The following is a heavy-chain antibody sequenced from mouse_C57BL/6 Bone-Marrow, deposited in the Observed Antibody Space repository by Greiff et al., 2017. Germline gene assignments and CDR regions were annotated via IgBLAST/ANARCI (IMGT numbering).Heavy chain of an antibody. CDR1: GFTFSSYA. J-gene: IGHJ4*01. CDR3: TREGNSNPYAMDY. V-gene: IGHV5-9-1*02. Sequence: EVKLMESGEGLVKPGGSLKLSCAASGFTFSSYAMSWVRQTPEKRLEWVAYISSGGDYIYYADTVKGRFTISSDNARNTLYLQMSSLKSEDTAMYYCTREGNSNPYAMDYWGQGTSVTVSS. D-gene: IGHD2-5*01. CDR2: ISSGGDYI.